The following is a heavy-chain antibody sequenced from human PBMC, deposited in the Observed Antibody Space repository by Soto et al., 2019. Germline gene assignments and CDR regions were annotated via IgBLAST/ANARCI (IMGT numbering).Heavy chain of an antibody. D-gene: IGHD3-22*01. V-gene: IGHV4-4*02. J-gene: IGHJ5*02. Sequence: LSLTCAVSGGSISSSNWWSWVRQPPGKGLEWIGEIYHSGSTNYNPSLKSRVTISVDKSKNQFSLKLSSVTAADTAVYYCARESPPTYHYDSSGYYNNWFDPWGQGTLVTVS. CDR1: GGSISSSNW. CDR2: IYHSGST. CDR3: ARESPPTYHYDSSGYYNNWFDP.